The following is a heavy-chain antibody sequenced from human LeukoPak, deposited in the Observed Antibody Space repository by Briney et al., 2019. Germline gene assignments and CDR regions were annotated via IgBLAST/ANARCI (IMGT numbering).Heavy chain of an antibody. CDR1: GYTFTGYY. J-gene: IGHJ3*02. Sequence: ASVKVSCKASGYTFTGYYMHWVRQAPGQGLEWMGWINPNSGGTNYAQKFQGRVTMTRDTSISTAYMELSRLRSDDTGVYFCARGRRSLTIFRVAFGTKDTFDIWGQGTMVTVSS. CDR2: INPNSGGT. D-gene: IGHD3-3*01. V-gene: IGHV1-2*02. CDR3: ARGRRSLTIFRVAFGTKDTFDI.